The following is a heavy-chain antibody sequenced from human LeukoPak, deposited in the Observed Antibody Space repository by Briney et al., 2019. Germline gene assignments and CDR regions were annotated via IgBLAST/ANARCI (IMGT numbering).Heavy chain of an antibody. CDR2: IRYDGSNQ. J-gene: IGHJ4*02. Sequence: GGSLRLSCAASGFTFSNYGLHWVRQAPGKGLEWVSFIRYDGSNQYYTDSVKGRFTISRDNSKSTLYLQMNGLRTEDTAMYYCAKGAPNLPDYWGQGTLVTVSS. V-gene: IGHV3-30*02. D-gene: IGHD2-8*01. CDR3: AKGAPNLPDY. CDR1: GFTFSNYG.